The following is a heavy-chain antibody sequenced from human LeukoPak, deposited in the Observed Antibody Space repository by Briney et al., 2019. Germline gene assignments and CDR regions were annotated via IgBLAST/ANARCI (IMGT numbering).Heavy chain of an antibody. CDR3: ARGNRRRYYYDSSGYYLFDY. V-gene: IGHV1-2*02. J-gene: IGHJ4*02. D-gene: IGHD3-22*01. CDR2: INPNSGGT. Sequence: ASVKVSCKASGYTFTGYYMHWVRQAPGQGLEWMGWINPNSGGTNYAQKFRGRVTMTRDTSISTAYMELSRLRSDDTAVYYCARGNRRRYYYDSSGYYLFDYWGQGTLVTVSS. CDR1: GYTFTGYY.